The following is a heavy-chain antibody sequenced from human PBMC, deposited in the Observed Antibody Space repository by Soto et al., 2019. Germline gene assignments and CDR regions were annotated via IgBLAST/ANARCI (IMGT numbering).Heavy chain of an antibody. CDR3: ARRLRAAAGNFDY. Sequence: SETLSLTCTVSGGSISSSSYYWGWIRQPPGKGLEWIGSIYYSGSTYYNPSLKSRVTLSVDTSKSQFSLKLSSVTAADTAVYYCARRLRAAAGNFDYWGQGTLVTVSS. D-gene: IGHD6-13*01. CDR1: GGSISSSSYY. J-gene: IGHJ4*02. CDR2: IYYSGST. V-gene: IGHV4-39*01.